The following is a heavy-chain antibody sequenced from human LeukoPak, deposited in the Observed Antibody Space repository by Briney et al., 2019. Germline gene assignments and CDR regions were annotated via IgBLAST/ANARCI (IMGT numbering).Heavy chain of an antibody. Sequence: GGSLRLSCTASGFTFSTYPIHWVRQAPGKGLEWVAVIADDGKDKHYVESVKGRFTISRDNSKNTLYLQMNSLRSEDTAVYYCARDYHYDDSQPHAFDIWGQGTMVTVSS. V-gene: IGHV3-30*04. D-gene: IGHD3-3*01. CDR3: ARDYHYDDSQPHAFDI. J-gene: IGHJ3*02. CDR2: IADDGKDK. CDR1: GFTFSTYP.